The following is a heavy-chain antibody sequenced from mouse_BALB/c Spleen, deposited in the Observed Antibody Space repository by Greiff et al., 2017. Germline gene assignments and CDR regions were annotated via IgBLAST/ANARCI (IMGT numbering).Heavy chain of an antibody. CDR3: ARGLDGYYYAMDY. D-gene: IGHD2-3*01. CDR1: GFTFSSYA. Sequence: EVHLVESGGGLVKPGGSLKLSCAASGFTFSSYAMSWVRQTPEKRLEWVATISSGGSYTYYPDSVKGRFTISRDNAKNTLYLQMSSLRSDDTAMYYCARGLDGYYYAMDYWGQGTSVTVAS. CDR2: ISSGGSYT. J-gene: IGHJ4*01. V-gene: IGHV5-9-3*01.